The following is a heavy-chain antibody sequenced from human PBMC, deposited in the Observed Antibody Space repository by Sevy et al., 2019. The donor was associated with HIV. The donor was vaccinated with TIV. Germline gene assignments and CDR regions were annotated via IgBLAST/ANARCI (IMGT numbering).Heavy chain of an antibody. D-gene: IGHD3-3*01. CDR1: GGSISSYY. V-gene: IGHV4-59*01. Sequence: SETLSLTCTVSGGSISSYYWSWIRQPPGKGLEWIGYIYYSGSTNYNPSLKSRVTISVDTSKNQFSLKLGSVTAADTAGYYCARGRAPDSITIFGVVTINGMDVWGQGTTVTVSS. J-gene: IGHJ6*02. CDR2: IYYSGST. CDR3: ARGRAPDSITIFGVVTINGMDV.